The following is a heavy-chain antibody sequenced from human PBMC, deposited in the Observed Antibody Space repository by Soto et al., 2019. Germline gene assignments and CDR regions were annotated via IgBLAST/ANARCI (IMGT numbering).Heavy chain of an antibody. Sequence: QVQLQESGPGLVKPSGTLSLTCAVSGGSVSSSNWWSWVRQSPGKGLEWMGEIYHSGSDNYNPSLTSRATISLDKSKNQFSLRLTSVTAADTAVYYCARVPGVVVSADDAFDIWGPGTRVIVSS. D-gene: IGHD2-21*02. J-gene: IGHJ3*02. CDR2: IYHSGSD. V-gene: IGHV4-4*02. CDR3: ARVPGVVVSADDAFDI. CDR1: GGSVSSSNW.